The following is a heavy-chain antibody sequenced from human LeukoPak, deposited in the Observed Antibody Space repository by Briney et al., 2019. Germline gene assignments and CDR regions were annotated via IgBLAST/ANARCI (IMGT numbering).Heavy chain of an antibody. J-gene: IGHJ5*02. CDR2: TYYRSKWYY. D-gene: IGHD6-13*01. CDR1: GDSVSSNSAA. V-gene: IGHV6-1*01. Sequence: SQTLSLTCAISGDSVSSNSAAWNWIRQSPSRGLEWLGRTYYRSKWYYDYAVSVKSPMTINPVTSKNQFSLQLNSVTPEDTAVYYCARGGSGWSVSLFDPWGQGTLVTVSS. CDR3: ARGGSGWSVSLFDP.